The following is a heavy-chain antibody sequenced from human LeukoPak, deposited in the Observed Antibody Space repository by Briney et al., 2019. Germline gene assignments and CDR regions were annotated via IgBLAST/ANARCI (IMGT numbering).Heavy chain of an antibody. V-gene: IGHV3-66*01. D-gene: IGHD2-15*01. CDR3: ARGSPCSDGSCLPVRFDY. CDR1: GFTVSSNY. Sequence: GGSLRLSCAASGFTVSSNYMSWVRQAPGKGLEWVSVIYSGGSTYYADSVKGRFTISRDNSKNTLYLQMNSLRAEDTAVYYCARGSPCSDGSCLPVRFDYWGQGTLVTVSS. J-gene: IGHJ4*02. CDR2: IYSGGST.